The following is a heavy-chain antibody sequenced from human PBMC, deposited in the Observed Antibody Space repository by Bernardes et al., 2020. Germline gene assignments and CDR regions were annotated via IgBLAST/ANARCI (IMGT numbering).Heavy chain of an antibody. J-gene: IGHJ4*02. V-gene: IGHV3-15*01. CDR1: GFTFSNAW. CDR2: IKSKTDGGTT. Sequence: VGSLILSCAASGFTFSNAWMSWVRQAPGQGLEWVGRIKSKTDGGTTDYAAPVKGRFTISRDDSKNTLYLQMNSLKTEDTAVYYCTAIVGATKWVLHDYWGQGTMVTVSS. D-gene: IGHD1-26*01. CDR3: TAIVGATKWVLHDY.